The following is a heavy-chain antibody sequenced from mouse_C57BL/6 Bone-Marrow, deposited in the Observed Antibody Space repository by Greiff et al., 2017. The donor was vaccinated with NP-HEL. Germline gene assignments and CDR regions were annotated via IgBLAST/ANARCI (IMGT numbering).Heavy chain of an antibody. Sequence: QVQLQQPGAELVKPGASVKMSCKASGYTFTSYWITWVKQRPGQGLEWIGDIYPGSGSTNYNEKFKSKATLTVDTSSSTAYMQLSSLTSEDSAVYYCARRNDGYYGWYFDVWGTGTTVTVSS. V-gene: IGHV1-55*01. J-gene: IGHJ1*03. CDR1: GYTFTSYW. D-gene: IGHD2-3*01. CDR2: IYPGSGST. CDR3: ARRNDGYYGWYFDV.